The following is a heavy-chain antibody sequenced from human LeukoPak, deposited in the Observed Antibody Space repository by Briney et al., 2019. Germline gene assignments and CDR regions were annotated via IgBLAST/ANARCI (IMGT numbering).Heavy chain of an antibody. V-gene: IGHV3-30*03. D-gene: IGHD3-10*01. CDR3: AREGYYGSGSPPSLYFDY. J-gene: IGHJ4*02. Sequence: GGSLRLSCAASGFTVSSNFMSWVRQAPGKGLEWVAVTSSDLNVKLYADSVKGRFTISRDNSRSTLYLQMNSLRPEDTAIYYCAREGYYGSGSPPSLYFDYWGQGTLVTVSS. CDR2: TSSDLNVK. CDR1: GFTVSSNF.